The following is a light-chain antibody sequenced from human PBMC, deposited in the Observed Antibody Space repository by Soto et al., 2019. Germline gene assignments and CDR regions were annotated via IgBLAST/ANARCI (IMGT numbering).Light chain of an antibody. CDR2: GAS. J-gene: IGKJ1*01. CDR3: QQSYSNPRT. CDR1: QAINNN. Sequence: LTQPQATLSMSPGERATLSCRASQAINNNVAWYQLKDGQVPRLLIYGASTRAADVPDRFISSGSGRDFTLTISSLQPEEFVTYYCQQSYSNPRTFGQGTKVDIK. V-gene: IGKV3-15*01.